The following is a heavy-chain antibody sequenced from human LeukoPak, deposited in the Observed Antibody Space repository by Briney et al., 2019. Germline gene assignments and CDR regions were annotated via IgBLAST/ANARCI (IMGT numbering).Heavy chain of an antibody. CDR1: GGSISSYD. CDR2: IYYSGST. CDR3: ARDLRARWYFDL. Sequence: SETLSLTCTVSGGSISSYDWSWIRQPPGTGLEWIGYIYYSGSTDYNPSLKSRVTISVDTSKNQFSLKLSSVTAADTAVYYCARDLRARWYFDLWGRGTLVTVSS. J-gene: IGHJ2*01. V-gene: IGHV4-59*01.